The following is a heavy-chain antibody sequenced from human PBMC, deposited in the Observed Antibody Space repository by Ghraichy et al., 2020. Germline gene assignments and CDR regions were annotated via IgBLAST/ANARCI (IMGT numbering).Heavy chain of an antibody. D-gene: IGHD1-26*01. Sequence: SETLSLTCAVSGGSISSSNWWSWVRQPPGKGLEWIGEIYHSGSTNYNPSLKSRVTISVDKSKNQFSLKLSSVTAADTAVYYCARGTAVDSGSYTDLGYWGQGTLVTVSS. CDR2: IYHSGST. CDR1: GGSISSSNW. V-gene: IGHV4-4*02. CDR3: ARGTAVDSGSYTDLGY. J-gene: IGHJ4*02.